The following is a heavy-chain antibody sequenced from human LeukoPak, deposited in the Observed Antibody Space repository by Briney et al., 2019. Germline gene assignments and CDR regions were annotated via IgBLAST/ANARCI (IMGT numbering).Heavy chain of an antibody. CDR1: GYRFTSYW. CDR3: ARQDSSGWHLIDY. V-gene: IGHV5-51*01. Sequence: GESLKISCKGSGYRFTSYWIGWVRQMSGKGLEWMGIIYPSDSDTRYSPSFQGQVTISADKSISTAYLQWSSLKASDTAMYYCARQDSSGWHLIDYWGQGTLVTVSS. D-gene: IGHD6-19*01. CDR2: IYPSDSDT. J-gene: IGHJ4*02.